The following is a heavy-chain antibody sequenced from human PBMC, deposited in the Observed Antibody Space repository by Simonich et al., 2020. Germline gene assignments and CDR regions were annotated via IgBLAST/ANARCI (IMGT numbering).Heavy chain of an antibody. CDR1: GGSISSSSYY. CDR3: ARHAGFAFDI. V-gene: IGHV4-39*01. Sequence: QLQLQESGPGLVKPSETLSLTCTVSGGSISSSSYYWGWIRQPPGEGLEWIGSIYYSGSTYYNPSLKRRVTISVDTSKNQFSLKLISVTAADTAVYYCARHAGFAFDIWGQGTMVTVSS. J-gene: IGHJ3*02. D-gene: IGHD6-13*01. CDR2: IYYSGST.